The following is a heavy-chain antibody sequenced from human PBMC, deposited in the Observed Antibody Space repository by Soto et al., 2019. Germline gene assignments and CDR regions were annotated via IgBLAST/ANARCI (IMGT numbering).Heavy chain of an antibody. J-gene: IGHJ4*02. Sequence: SETLSLTCAVYTGSFSGYYWSWIRQPPGKGLEWIGEINHSGSTNYNPSLKSRVTISADTSKNQFSLTLTSVTAADTAVYYCARGEFITVTTYYFDYWAQGTLVTVSS. D-gene: IGHD4-17*01. CDR1: TGSFSGYY. V-gene: IGHV4-34*01. CDR2: INHSGST. CDR3: ARGEFITVTTYYFDY.